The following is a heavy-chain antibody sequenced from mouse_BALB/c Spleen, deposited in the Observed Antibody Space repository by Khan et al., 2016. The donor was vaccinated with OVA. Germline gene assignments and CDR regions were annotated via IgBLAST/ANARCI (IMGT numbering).Heavy chain of an antibody. J-gene: IGHJ3*01. CDR2: VYPFNDDT. CDR1: GYTFTSYV. V-gene: IGHV1S136*01. Sequence: VQLKQSGPELVKPGASVKMSCKASGYTFTSYVMHWVKQKPGLGLEWIGYVYPFNDDTKYNEKFKGKATLTSAKSSSKASMKLSSLTPEDSAVYYCAPVGNYYVSFAYWGQGTLVTVSA. CDR3: APVGNYYVSFAY. D-gene: IGHD1-1*01.